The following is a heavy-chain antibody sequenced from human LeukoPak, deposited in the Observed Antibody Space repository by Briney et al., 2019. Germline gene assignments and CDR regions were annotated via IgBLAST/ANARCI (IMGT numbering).Heavy chain of an antibody. D-gene: IGHD3-22*01. CDR1: GGSIDITTYY. CDR2: ISSSGST. CDR3: ARGPYSYDSSGAFDI. J-gene: IGHJ3*02. Sequence: SETLSLTCTVSGGSIDITTYYWSWIRQPAGKGLEWIGRISSSGSTNYNPSLKSRVTISVDTSKNQFSLKLSSVTAADTAVYFCARGPYSYDSSGAFDIWGQGTMVTVSS. V-gene: IGHV4-61*02.